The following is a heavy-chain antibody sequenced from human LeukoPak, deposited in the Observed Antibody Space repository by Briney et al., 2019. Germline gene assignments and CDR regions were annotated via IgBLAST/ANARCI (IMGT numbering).Heavy chain of an antibody. J-gene: IGHJ3*02. V-gene: IGHV3-33*01. CDR3: ASTYYFDSSGLDAFDI. CDR2: IRYGGSNK. CDR1: GFILSSYA. D-gene: IGHD3-22*01. Sequence: GGSLRLSCAASGFILSSYAMHWVRQAPGKGLEWVAVIRYGGSNKHYADSVKGRFTISRDNSKNTLYLEMNSLRAEDTAVYYCASTYYFDSSGLDAFDIWGQGTMVTVSS.